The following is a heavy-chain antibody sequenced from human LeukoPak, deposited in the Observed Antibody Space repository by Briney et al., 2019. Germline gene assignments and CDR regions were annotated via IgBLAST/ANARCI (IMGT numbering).Heavy chain of an antibody. D-gene: IGHD2-15*01. Sequence: SETLSLTCAVYGGSFSGYYWSWIRQPPGKGLEWIGEINHSGSTNHNPSLKSRVTISVDTSKNQFSLKLSSVTAADTAVYYCARAYSVYWGQGTLVTDSS. J-gene: IGHJ4*02. CDR2: INHSGST. V-gene: IGHV4-34*01. CDR3: ARAYSVY. CDR1: GGSFSGYY.